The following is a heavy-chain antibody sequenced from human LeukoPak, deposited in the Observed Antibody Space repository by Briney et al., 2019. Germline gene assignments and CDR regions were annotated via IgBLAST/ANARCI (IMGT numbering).Heavy chain of an antibody. CDR3: AKGKAYCGGDCYSGWGGFDY. J-gene: IGHJ4*02. CDR2: ISGSGGST. CDR1: GFTFSSYA. D-gene: IGHD2-21*01. V-gene: IGHV3-23*01. Sequence: GGSLRLSCAASGFTFSSYAMSWVRQAPGKGLEWVSAISGSGGSTYYADSVEGRFTISRDNSKNTLYLQMNSLRAEDAAVYYCAKGKAYCGGDCYSGWGGFDYWGQGTLVTVSS.